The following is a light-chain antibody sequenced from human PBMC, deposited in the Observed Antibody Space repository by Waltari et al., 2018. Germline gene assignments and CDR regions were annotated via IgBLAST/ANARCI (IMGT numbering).Light chain of an antibody. V-gene: IGLV3-21*03. CDR1: NIGSKS. J-gene: IGLJ3*02. CDR2: DDR. Sequence: SYVLTQPPSVSVAPGKTARITCGGNNIGSKSVHWYQKKPGQAPVLGVYDDRARTSGIPERFSGSNSGNTATLTISSVEAGDEADYYCQVWDSSSDHWVFGGGTKLTVL. CDR3: QVWDSSSDHWV.